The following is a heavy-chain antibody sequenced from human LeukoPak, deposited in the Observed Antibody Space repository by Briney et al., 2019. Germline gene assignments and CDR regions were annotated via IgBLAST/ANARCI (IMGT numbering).Heavy chain of an antibody. CDR1: GYTFTGSY. D-gene: IGHD6-19*01. CDR2: INPNSGGT. J-gene: IGHJ4*02. Sequence: ASVKVSCKASGYTFTGSYMHWVRQAPGQGLEWMGWINPNSGGTNYAQKFQGRVTMTRDTSISTAYMELSRLTSDDTAVYYCARDKEQWLVGALDYWGQGTLVTVSS. CDR3: ARDKEQWLVGALDY. V-gene: IGHV1-2*02.